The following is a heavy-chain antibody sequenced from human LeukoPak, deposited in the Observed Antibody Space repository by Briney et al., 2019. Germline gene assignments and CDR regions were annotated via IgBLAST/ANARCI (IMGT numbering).Heavy chain of an antibody. CDR2: IIPILGIA. CDR1: GGTFSSYT. V-gene: IGHV1-69*04. D-gene: IGHD2-2*01. J-gene: IGHJ4*02. CDR3: ARDGLDPQYQLLLVSGDY. Sequence: GASVKVSCXASGGTFSSYTISWVRQARGQGLEWMGRIIPILGIANYAQKFQGRVTITADKSTSTAYMELSSLRSEDTAVYYCARDGLDPQYQLLLVSGDYWGQGTLVTVSS.